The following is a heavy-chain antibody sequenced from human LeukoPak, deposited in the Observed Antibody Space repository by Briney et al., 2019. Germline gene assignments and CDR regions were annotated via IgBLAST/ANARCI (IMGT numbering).Heavy chain of an antibody. D-gene: IGHD1-26*01. V-gene: IGHV1-3*01. CDR3: ARDSIYGGSYLPSDDY. CDR1: GYTFTSYA. CDR2: INAGNGNT. J-gene: IGHJ4*02. Sequence: ASVKVSCKASGYTFTSYAMHWVRQAPGQRLEWMGWINAGNGNTKYSQKFQGRVTITRDTSASTAYMELSGLRSEDTAVYYCARDSIYGGSYLPSDDYWGQGTLVTVSS.